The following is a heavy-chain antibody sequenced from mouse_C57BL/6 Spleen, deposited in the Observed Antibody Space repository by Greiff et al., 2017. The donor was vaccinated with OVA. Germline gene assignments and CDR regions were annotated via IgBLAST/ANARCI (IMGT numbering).Heavy chain of an antibody. D-gene: IGHD3-3*01. CDR2: ISSGGSYT. CDR1: GFTFSSYG. V-gene: IGHV5-6*02. Sequence: EVKLVESGGDLVKPGGSLKLSCAASGFTFSSYGMSWVRQTPDKRLEWVATISSGGSYTYYPDSVKGRFTISRDNAKNTLYLQMSSLKSEDTAMYYCARHGDGGFDYWGQGTTLTVSS. CDR3: ARHGDGGFDY. J-gene: IGHJ2*01.